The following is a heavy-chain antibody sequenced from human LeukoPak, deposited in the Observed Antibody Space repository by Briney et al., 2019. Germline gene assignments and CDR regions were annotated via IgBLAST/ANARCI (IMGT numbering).Heavy chain of an antibody. D-gene: IGHD3-10*01. Sequence: PGGSLRLSCEASGFTVSNNYMGWVRQAPGKGLDWVSLFYSGGSTYYADSVKGRFAISKDNSKNTLYLQMNSLRAEDTAVYYCAGRSGSPLGDAFDIWGQGTMVTVSS. CDR2: FYSGGST. CDR1: GFTVSNNY. J-gene: IGHJ3*02. V-gene: IGHV3-66*01. CDR3: AGRSGSPLGDAFDI.